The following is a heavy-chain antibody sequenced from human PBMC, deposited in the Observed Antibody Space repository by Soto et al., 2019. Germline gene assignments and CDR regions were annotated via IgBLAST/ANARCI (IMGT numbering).Heavy chain of an antibody. D-gene: IGHD3-10*01. V-gene: IGHV4-59*11. CDR2: ISYSGTT. CDR3: ARDQLSGSGELPYNWFDP. CDR1: GGSISRHY. Sequence: SETLSLTCTVSGGSISRHYWTWIRQPPGKGLEWIGFISYSGTTNYNPSLKRRVTISIDTSKNQFSLKLNSVTAADTAVYYCARDQLSGSGELPYNWFDPWGQGTLVTVSS. J-gene: IGHJ5*02.